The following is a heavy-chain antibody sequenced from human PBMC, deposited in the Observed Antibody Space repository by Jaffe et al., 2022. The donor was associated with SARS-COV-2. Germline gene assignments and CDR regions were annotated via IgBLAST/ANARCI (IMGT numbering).Heavy chain of an antibody. J-gene: IGHJ6*02. CDR2: ISSSSSYI. V-gene: IGHV3-21*01. CDR3: AREYLTGTIYYYYYYGMDV. CDR1: GFTFSSYS. Sequence: EVQLVESGGGLVKPGGSLRLSCAASGFTFSSYSMNWVRQAPGKGLEWVSSISSSSSYIYYADSVKGRFTISRDNAKNSLYLQMNSLRAEDTAVYYCAREYLTGTIYYYYYYGMDVWGQGTTVTVSS. D-gene: IGHD1-20*01.